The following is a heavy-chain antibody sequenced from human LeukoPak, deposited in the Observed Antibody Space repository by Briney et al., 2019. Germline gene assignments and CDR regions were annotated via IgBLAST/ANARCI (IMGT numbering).Heavy chain of an antibody. D-gene: IGHD3-10*01. J-gene: IGHJ4*02. CDR1: GYTFTSYY. CDR2: INPSGGST. V-gene: IGHV1-46*01. CDR3: ARDRAVKGFDY. Sequence: ASVKVSCKASGYTFTSYYMHWVRQAPGQGLEWMGIINPSGGSTSYAQKFQGRVTMTRDMSTSTVYMELSSLRSEDTAVYYCARDRAVKGFDYWGQGTLVTVSS.